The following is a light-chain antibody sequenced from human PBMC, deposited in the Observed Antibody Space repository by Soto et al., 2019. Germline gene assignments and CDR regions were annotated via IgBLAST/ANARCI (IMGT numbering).Light chain of an antibody. CDR1: SSDVGGYNY. CDR3: SSYTARSTGV. J-gene: IGLJ3*02. CDR2: EVS. V-gene: IGLV2-14*01. Sequence: QSALTQPASVSXSPGQSITISCTGTSSDVGGYNYVSWYQQHPGTSPKLMIYEVSNRPSGVSNRFSGSKSGNTASLIISGLQAEDEGDYYCSSYTARSTGVFGGGTKLTVL.